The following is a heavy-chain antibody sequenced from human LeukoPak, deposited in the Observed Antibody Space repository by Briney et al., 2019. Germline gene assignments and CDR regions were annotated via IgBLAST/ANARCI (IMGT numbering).Heavy chain of an antibody. V-gene: IGHV3-30*04. D-gene: IGHD2-2*01. CDR3: ARDRVSSTGARGWFDP. CDR2: MSFDVNNK. J-gene: IGHJ5*02. Sequence: GGSLRLSCATSGFTFSSYAFHWVRQAPGKGLEWVATMSFDVNNKYYADSVRGRFTISRDNSKNTLYLQMNSLRAEDTAVYYCARDRVSSTGARGWFDPWGQGTLVTVSS. CDR1: GFTFSSYA.